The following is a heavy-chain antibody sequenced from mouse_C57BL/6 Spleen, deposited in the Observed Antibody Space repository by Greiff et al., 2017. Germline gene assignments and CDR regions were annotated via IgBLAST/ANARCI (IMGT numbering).Heavy chain of an antibody. CDR3: ARQGTGDYFDY. J-gene: IGHJ2*01. D-gene: IGHD4-1*01. CDR2: ISGGGGNT. CDR1: GFTFSSYT. V-gene: IGHV5-9*01. Sequence: EVNVVESGGGLVKPGGSLKLSCAASGFTFSSYTMSWVRQTPEKRLEWVATISGGGGNTYYPDSVKGRFTISRDNAKNTLYLQMSSLRSEDTALYYCARQGTGDYFDYWGQGTTLTVSS.